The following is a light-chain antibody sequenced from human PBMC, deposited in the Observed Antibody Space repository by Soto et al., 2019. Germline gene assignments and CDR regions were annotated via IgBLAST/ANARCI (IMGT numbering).Light chain of an antibody. Sequence: QSVMTQPPLASGTPGQRVTISCSGSRSSIGSNTVNWYQHLPGTAPKLLIYSNNHRPSGVPDRFSASKTGASASLAISGLQSEDEGDYYCAAWDASLGGFYVFGTGTKVTVL. CDR2: SNN. V-gene: IGLV1-44*01. CDR3: AAWDASLGGFYV. J-gene: IGLJ1*01. CDR1: RSSIGSNT.